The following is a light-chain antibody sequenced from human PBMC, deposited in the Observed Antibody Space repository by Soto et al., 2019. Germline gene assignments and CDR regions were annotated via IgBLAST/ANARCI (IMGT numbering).Light chain of an antibody. CDR1: QSVSSSY. J-gene: IGKJ1*01. V-gene: IGKV3-20*01. CDR3: QQYNSYWT. Sequence: EIVLTQSPGTLSLSPGERATLSCRASQSVSSSYLAWYQQKPGQAPRLLIYGASSRATGIPERFSGSGSGTDFTLTISRLEPDDFATYYCQQYNSYWTFGQGTKVDI. CDR2: GAS.